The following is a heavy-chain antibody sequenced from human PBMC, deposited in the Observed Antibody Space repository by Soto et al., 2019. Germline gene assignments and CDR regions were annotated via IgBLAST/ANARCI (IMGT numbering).Heavy chain of an antibody. V-gene: IGHV2-5*02. Sequence: QITLKESGPTLVKPTQTLTLTCIFSGFSFSADGVGVGWIRQPQGKALEWLALIFWDDDARYSPSLRSRLTIPKDTSKNPVVLTMTNIDPVDTATYYCAHAYGGTSWPNDAFDVWGPGTVVTVSS. J-gene: IGHJ3*01. CDR2: IFWDDDA. D-gene: IGHD2-21*01. CDR1: GFSFSADGVG. CDR3: AHAYGGTSWPNDAFDV.